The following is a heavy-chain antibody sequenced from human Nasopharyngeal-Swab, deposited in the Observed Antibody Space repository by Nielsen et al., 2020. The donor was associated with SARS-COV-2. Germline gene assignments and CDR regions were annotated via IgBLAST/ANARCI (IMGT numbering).Heavy chain of an antibody. Sequence: VRQAPGKGLEWVANIKQDGSEKYYVDSVKGRFTISRDNAKNSLYLQMNSLRAEDTAVYYCARAGDSSGYYFYYYYGMDVWGQGTTVTGSS. J-gene: IGHJ6*02. CDR3: ARAGDSSGYYFYYYYGMDV. CDR2: IKQDGSEK. V-gene: IGHV3-7*02. D-gene: IGHD3-22*01.